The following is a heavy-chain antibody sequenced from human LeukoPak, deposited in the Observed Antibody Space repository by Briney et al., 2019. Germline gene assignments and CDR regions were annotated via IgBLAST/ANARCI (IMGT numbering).Heavy chain of an antibody. Sequence: ASVKVSCKASGGTFTGYYMHWVRQAPGQGLEWMGWINPNSGGTNYAQKFQGRVTMTRDTSISTAYMELSRLRSDDTAVYYCARGVRVWYDSSGYYFDYWGQGTLVTVSS. J-gene: IGHJ4*02. CDR2: INPNSGGT. V-gene: IGHV1-2*02. D-gene: IGHD3-22*01. CDR3: ARGVRVWYDSSGYYFDY. CDR1: GGTFTGYY.